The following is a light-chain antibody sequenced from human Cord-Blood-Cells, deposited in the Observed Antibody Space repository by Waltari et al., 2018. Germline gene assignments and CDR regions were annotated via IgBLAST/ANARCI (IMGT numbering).Light chain of an antibody. Sequence: DIVMTQSPDSLAVSLGERATINCKSSQSVLYSSNNKNYLAWYQQKPGQPPKLFIYGASTRESGVPDRFSGSGSRSDFTLTISSLQAEDVAVYYCQQYYSTPWTFGQGTKVEIK. CDR3: QQYYSTPWT. CDR1: QSVLYSSNNKNY. J-gene: IGKJ1*01. CDR2: GAS. V-gene: IGKV4-1*01.